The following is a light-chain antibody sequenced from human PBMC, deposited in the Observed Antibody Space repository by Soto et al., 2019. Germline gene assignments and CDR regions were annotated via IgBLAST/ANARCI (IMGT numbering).Light chain of an antibody. J-gene: IGLJ3*02. CDR2: YDT. CDR3: QVWDSSSDHAV. Sequence: SYELTQPPSVSVAPEKTARITCVGNNIGSKSVQWYQQKPGLAPVLVIYYDTNRHSGIPERFSGSNSGNTATLTITRVEAGDEADYYCQVWDSSSDHAVFGGGTKVTVL. V-gene: IGLV3-21*04. CDR1: NIGSKS.